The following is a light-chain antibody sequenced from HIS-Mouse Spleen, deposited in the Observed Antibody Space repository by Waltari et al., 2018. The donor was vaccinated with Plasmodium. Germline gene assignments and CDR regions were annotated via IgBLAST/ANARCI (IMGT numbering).Light chain of an antibody. CDR3: YSTDSSGNHRV. CDR2: EDS. Sequence: SYELTQPPSVSVSPGQTARITCSGDALTQKYAHWYQQKSGQAPVLVIYEDSKRPSGIPERFSGSSSGTMATLTISGAQVEDEADYYCYSTDSSGNHRVFGGGTKLTVL. J-gene: IGLJ3*02. CDR1: ALTQKY. V-gene: IGLV3-10*01.